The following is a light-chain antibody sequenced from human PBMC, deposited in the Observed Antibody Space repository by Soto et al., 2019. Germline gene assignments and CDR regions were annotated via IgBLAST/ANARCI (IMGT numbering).Light chain of an antibody. Sequence: DIQMTQSPSTLCASVGDRVTITCLASQSISNRLAWYHQKPGKTPNLLIYDASNLGSGVPSRFSGSGSGTEFTLTISSLQPDDFATYYCQHYNSYSEAFGQGTKVDI. CDR1: QSISNR. CDR2: DAS. V-gene: IGKV1-5*01. J-gene: IGKJ1*01. CDR3: QHYNSYSEA.